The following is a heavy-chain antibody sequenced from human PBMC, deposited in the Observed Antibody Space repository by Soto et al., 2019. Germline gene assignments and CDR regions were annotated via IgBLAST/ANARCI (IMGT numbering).Heavy chain of an antibody. V-gene: IGHV1-18*01. J-gene: IGHJ5*02. Sequence: QVQLVQSGAEVKKPGASVKVSCKASGYTFTSYGISWVRQAPGQGLEWMGWISAYNGNTNYAQKLQGRVTMTTDTSTSTAYMELRSLRSDDTAGYYCARDIRWFGESQYNWFDPWGQGTLVTVSS. D-gene: IGHD3-10*01. CDR2: ISAYNGNT. CDR1: GYTFTSYG. CDR3: ARDIRWFGESQYNWFDP.